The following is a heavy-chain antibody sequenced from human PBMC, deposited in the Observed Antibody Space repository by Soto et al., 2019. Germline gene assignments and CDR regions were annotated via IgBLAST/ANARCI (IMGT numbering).Heavy chain of an antibody. CDR2: ISSSGSTI. J-gene: IGHJ4*02. CDR3: ARDDSGSSRFDY. D-gene: IGHD1-26*01. CDR1: GFTFSDYY. V-gene: IGHV3-11*01. Sequence: QVQLVESGGGLVKPGGSLRLSCAASGFTFSDYYMSWLRQAPGKGLEWVSYISSSGSTIYYADYVKGRFTISRDNAKNSLYLQMNSLSADDTAVYYCARDDSGSSRFDYWGQGTLVTVSS.